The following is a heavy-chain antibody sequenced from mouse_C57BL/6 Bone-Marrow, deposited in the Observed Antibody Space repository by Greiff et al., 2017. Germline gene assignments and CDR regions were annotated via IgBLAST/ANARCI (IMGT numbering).Heavy chain of an antibody. CDR3: ARSGRDWFAY. CDR1: GYTFTSYW. V-gene: IGHV1-50*01. J-gene: IGHJ3*01. Sequence: VQLQQPGAELVKPGASVKLSCKASGYTFTSYWMQWVKQRPGQGLEWIGEIDPSDSYTNYNQQFKGKATLTVDTSSSTAYMQLSSLTSEDSAVYYCARSGRDWFAYWGQGTLVTVSA. D-gene: IGHD3-1*01. CDR2: IDPSDSYT.